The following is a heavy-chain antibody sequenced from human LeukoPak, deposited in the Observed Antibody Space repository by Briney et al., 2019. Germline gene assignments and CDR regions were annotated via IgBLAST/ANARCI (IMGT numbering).Heavy chain of an antibody. V-gene: IGHV1-24*01. J-gene: IGHJ4*02. Sequence: ASVKVSCKVSGYTLTELSMHWVRQAPGKGLEWMGGFDPEDGETIYAQKFQGRVTMTEDTSTDTAYMELSSLRSEDTAVNYCATDLVSSGWYDGFDYWGQGTLVTVSS. CDR1: GYTLTELS. CDR3: ATDLVSSGWYDGFDY. D-gene: IGHD6-19*01. CDR2: FDPEDGET.